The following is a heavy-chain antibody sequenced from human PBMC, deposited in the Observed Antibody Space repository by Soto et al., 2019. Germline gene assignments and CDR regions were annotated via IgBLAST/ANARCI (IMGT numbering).Heavy chain of an antibody. CDR2: INPSGGST. D-gene: IGHD3-22*01. CDR3: ARGYDSSGYYWSPLDY. CDR1: GYTFTHYY. J-gene: IGHJ4*02. V-gene: IGHV1-46*01. Sequence: ASVKVSCKASGYTFTHYYMHWVRQAPGQGLEWMGIINPSGGSTSYAQKFQGRVTMTRDTSTSTVYMDLSSLRSEDTAVYYCARGYDSSGYYWSPLDYWGQGTLGTVSS.